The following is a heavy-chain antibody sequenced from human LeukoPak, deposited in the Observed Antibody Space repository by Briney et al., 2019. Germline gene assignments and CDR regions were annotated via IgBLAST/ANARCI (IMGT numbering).Heavy chain of an antibody. J-gene: IGHJ4*02. Sequence: GGSLRLSCAASGFTFSSYAMSWVRQAPGKGLEWVSAISGSGGSTYYADSVKGRFTISRDNSKNTLYLQMNSLRAEDTAVYYCAKDRCLYCSGGSCYDYRGQGTLVTVSS. D-gene: IGHD2-15*01. V-gene: IGHV3-23*01. CDR1: GFTFSSYA. CDR3: AKDRCLYCSGGSCYDY. CDR2: ISGSGGST.